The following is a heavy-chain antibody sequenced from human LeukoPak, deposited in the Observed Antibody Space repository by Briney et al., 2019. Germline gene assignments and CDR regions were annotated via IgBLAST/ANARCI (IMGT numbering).Heavy chain of an antibody. V-gene: IGHV3-64*01. D-gene: IGHD1-26*01. CDR2: ISGNGDTT. Sequence: GGSLRLSCAASGFSFNMYDMHWVREAPGKGLEYVSGISGNGDTTYYANFVKGRFTISRDNFKKTLYLQLGSLRAEDMAVYYCARDIRVGATFDAFDIWGQGTMVTVSS. J-gene: IGHJ3*02. CDR3: ARDIRVGATFDAFDI. CDR1: GFSFNMYD.